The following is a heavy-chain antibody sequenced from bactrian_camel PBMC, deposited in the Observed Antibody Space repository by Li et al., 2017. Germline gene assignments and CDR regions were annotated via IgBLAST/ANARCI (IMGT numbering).Heavy chain of an antibody. Sequence: WFRQAPGQEREGVAAISTAGGSTYYADSVKGRFTISQDNAKNTVYLQMNSLKPEDTAMYYCAALLGDFRLYVVPGPGDRRVLITGARGPRSPSP. D-gene: IGHD6*01. V-gene: IGHV3S40*01. CDR3: AALLGDFRLYVVPGPGDRRVLIT. J-gene: IGHJ4*01. CDR2: ISTAGGST.